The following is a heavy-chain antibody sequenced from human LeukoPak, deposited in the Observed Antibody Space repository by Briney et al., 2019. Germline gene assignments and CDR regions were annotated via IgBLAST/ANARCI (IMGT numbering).Heavy chain of an antibody. CDR1: GFAVSSKY. V-gene: IGHV3-53*05. Sequence: AGSLRLSCAVSGFAVSSKYMTWGRQGPGKGLEWVSVIYSDGSTFYADSVKGRFTISRDNAKNTVYLQMNSLRAEDTAVYYCARGTWDYWGQGTLVTVSS. CDR2: IYSDGST. CDR3: ARGTWDY. J-gene: IGHJ4*02.